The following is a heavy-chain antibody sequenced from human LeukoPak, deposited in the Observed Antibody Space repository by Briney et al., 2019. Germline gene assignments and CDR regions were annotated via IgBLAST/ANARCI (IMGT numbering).Heavy chain of an antibody. Sequence: SETLSLTCTVSGGSISSGDYYWSWFRQHPGKGLEWIGYIYHSGSTYYNPSLKSRVTISVDTSKNQFSLKLRSVTAADTAVYYCARGRVAAAAPYAFDIWGQGTMVTVSS. CDR1: GGSISSGDYY. CDR3: ARGRVAAAAPYAFDI. D-gene: IGHD6-13*01. CDR2: IYHSGST. V-gene: IGHV4-31*03. J-gene: IGHJ3*02.